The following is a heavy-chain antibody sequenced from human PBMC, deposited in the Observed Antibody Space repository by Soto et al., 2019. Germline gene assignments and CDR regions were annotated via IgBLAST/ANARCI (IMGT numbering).Heavy chain of an antibody. D-gene: IGHD4-17*01. CDR1: GGSISSGGYY. Sequence: SETLSLTCTVSGGSISSGGYYWSWIRQHPGKGLEWIGYIYYSGSTYYNPSLKSRVTISVDTSKNQFSLKLSSVTAADTAVYYCARQKVTTAFYYYGMDVWGQGTTVTVSS. J-gene: IGHJ6*02. CDR3: ARQKVTTAFYYYGMDV. CDR2: IYYSGST. V-gene: IGHV4-31*03.